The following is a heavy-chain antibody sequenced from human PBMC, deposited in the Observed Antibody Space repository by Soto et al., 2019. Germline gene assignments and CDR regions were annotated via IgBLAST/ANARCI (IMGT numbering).Heavy chain of an antibody. D-gene: IGHD6-13*01. CDR3: AKFGVSSSWSWAGNWFDP. CDR1: GFTFSSYA. CDR2: ISGSGGST. J-gene: IGHJ5*02. Sequence: GGSLRLSCAASGFTFSSYAMSWVRQAPGKGLEWVSAISGSGGSTYYADSVKGRFTISRDNSKNTLYLQMNSLRAEDTAVYYCAKFGVSSSWSWAGNWFDPWGQGTLVTVSS. V-gene: IGHV3-23*01.